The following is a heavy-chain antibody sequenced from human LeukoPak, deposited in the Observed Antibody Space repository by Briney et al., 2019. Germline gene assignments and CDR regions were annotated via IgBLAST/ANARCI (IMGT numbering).Heavy chain of an antibody. D-gene: IGHD5-24*01. V-gene: IGHV4-59*01. Sequence: SETLPLTCSVSGGSISTYYWNWIRQPPGKGLEWIGYIYYSGITDYNPSLKSRVTISVDTSKNQFSLNLSSVTAADTAIYYCAREGDGFNDAFDFWGPGTVVTVSS. J-gene: IGHJ3*01. CDR3: AREGDGFNDAFDF. CDR1: GGSISTYY. CDR2: IYYSGIT.